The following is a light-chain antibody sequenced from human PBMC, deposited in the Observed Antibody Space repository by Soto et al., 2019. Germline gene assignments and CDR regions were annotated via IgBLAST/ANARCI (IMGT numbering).Light chain of an antibody. CDR2: DGS. CDR3: QVWDNNGGHNYV. J-gene: IGLJ1*01. CDR1: NIGIYS. V-gene: IGLV3-21*02. Sequence: SYEPTQSPSVSVAPGQAARITCGGNNIGIYSVHWYQQRPGQAPVLVVYDGSDRPSGIPERFSGSNSGNTATLTIGRVEGADEADYYCQVWDNNGGHNYVFGPGTKVTVL.